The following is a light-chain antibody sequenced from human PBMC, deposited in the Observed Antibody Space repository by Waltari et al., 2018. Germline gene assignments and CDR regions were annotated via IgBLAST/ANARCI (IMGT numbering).Light chain of an antibody. Sequence: SSELTQDPAVSVALGQTVRITCQGESLRYYYANWYRQKPGQAPLLVMYGKNNRPSGVPDRFSGCYSGDAASLTITGAQAEDEAGYYCNSRDSNGNPFVFGPATKVTVL. V-gene: IGLV3-19*01. CDR1: SLRYYY. J-gene: IGLJ1*01. CDR3: NSRDSNGNPFV. CDR2: GKN.